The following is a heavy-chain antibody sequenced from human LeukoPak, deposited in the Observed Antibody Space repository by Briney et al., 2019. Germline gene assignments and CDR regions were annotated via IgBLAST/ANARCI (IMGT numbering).Heavy chain of an antibody. CDR3: YIPYYDTSAYKAY. CDR1: GLTFSSYA. V-gene: IGHV3-23*01. CDR2: ISGSGSST. D-gene: IGHD3-22*01. J-gene: IGHJ4*02. Sequence: GGSLRLSCAASGLTFSSYAMTWVRQAPGKGLEWVSAISGSGSSTYYADSVKGRFTISRDNSKNTLYLQMHSLRAEDTAVYYCYIPYYDTSAYKAYWGQGTLVTVSS.